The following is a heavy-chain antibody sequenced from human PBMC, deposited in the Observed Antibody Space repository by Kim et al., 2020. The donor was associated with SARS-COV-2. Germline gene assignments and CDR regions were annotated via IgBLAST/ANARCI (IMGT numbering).Heavy chain of an antibody. J-gene: IGHJ4*02. Sequence: NSVTGRFTISRNTSKNPLYRQMNRLRAGDTAVYYCARVRHDYGDYVFDYWGQGTLVTVSS. V-gene: IGHV3-53*01. CDR3: ARVRHDYGDYVFDY. D-gene: IGHD4-17*01.